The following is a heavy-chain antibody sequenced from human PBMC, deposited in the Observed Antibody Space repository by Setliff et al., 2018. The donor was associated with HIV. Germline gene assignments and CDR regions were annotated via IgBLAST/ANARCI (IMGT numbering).Heavy chain of an antibody. Sequence: ASVKVSCKASGYTFASYGISWVRQAPGQGLEWMGWISVYNGNINYAQKVQGRVSMTTDTSTSTAYMELRSLRSDDTAVYYCARVRQNILLWFGDPLGAFDFWGQGTMVTVSS. J-gene: IGHJ3*01. V-gene: IGHV1-18*01. D-gene: IGHD3-10*01. CDR3: ARVRQNILLWFGDPLGAFDF. CDR2: ISVYNGNI. CDR1: GYTFASYG.